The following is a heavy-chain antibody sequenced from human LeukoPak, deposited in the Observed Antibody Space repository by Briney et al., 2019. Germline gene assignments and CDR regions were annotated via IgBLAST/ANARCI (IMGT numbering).Heavy chain of an antibody. J-gene: IGHJ1*01. D-gene: IGHD6-13*01. V-gene: IGHV3-11*05. CDR1: GFTFSDNY. Sequence: GGSLRLSCAASGFTFSDNYMNWISQAPGKGLEWVSYSSSGSTYTNYADSVKDRFTISRDNAKKSLYLQMNSLRAEDTAVYYCARDEQLVLGYFQHWGQGTLVTVSS. CDR2: SSSGSTYT. CDR3: ARDEQLVLGYFQH.